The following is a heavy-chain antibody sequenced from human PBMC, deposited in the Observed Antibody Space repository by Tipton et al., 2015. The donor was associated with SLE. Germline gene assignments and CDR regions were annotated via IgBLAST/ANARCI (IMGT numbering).Heavy chain of an antibody. J-gene: IGHJ3*01. D-gene: IGHD3-10*01. CDR1: GGSISSSSYY. V-gene: IGHV4-39*07. CDR3: ARGSRYYAFDL. Sequence: TLSLTCTVSGGSISSSSYYWGWIRQPPGKGLEWIGSIYYSGSTYYNPSLKSRVTISVDTSKNQFSLKPSSVTAADTAVYYCARGSRYYAFDLWGQGTMVTVSS. CDR2: IYYSGST.